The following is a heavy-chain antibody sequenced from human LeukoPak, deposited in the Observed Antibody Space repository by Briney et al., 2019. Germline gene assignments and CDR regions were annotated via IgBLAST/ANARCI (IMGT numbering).Heavy chain of an antibody. D-gene: IGHD3-10*01. CDR3: ARDYGSGSRQRFDY. Sequence: GGSLRLSCAASGFTFSSYAMHWVRQAPGKGLEWVAVISYDGSNKYYADSVKGRFTISRDNSKNTLYLQMNSLGAEDTAVYYCARDYGSGSRQRFDYWGQGTLVTVSS. CDR1: GFTFSSYA. CDR2: ISYDGSNK. J-gene: IGHJ4*02. V-gene: IGHV3-30-3*01.